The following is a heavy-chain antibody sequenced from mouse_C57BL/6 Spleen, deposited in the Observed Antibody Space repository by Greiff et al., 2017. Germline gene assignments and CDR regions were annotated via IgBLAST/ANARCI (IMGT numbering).Heavy chain of an antibody. V-gene: IGHV1-66*01. CDR1: GYSFTSYY. CDR3: ARSRGYFDV. J-gene: IGHJ1*03. Sequence: VQLQQSGPELVKPGASVKISCKASGYSFTSYYIHWVKQRPGQGLEWIGWIYPGSGNTKYNEKFKGKATLTADTSSSTAYMQVSSLASEDSAVYYCARSRGYFDVWGTGTTVTVAS. CDR2: IYPGSGNT.